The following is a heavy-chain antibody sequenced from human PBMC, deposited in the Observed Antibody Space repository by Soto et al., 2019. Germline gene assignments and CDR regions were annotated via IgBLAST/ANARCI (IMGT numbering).Heavy chain of an antibody. V-gene: IGHV4-59*08. J-gene: IGHJ3*01. CDR1: GGSISSYY. D-gene: IGHD3-16*01. Sequence: QVQLQESGPGLVKPSETLSLTGTVSGGSISSYYWSWIRQPPGKGLEWIGYIYYSGSTNYNPSLKSRVTISVDTSKNQFSLKLSSVTAADTAVYYCARRWGDAFDFWGQGTMLTVSS. CDR2: IYYSGST. CDR3: ARRWGDAFDF.